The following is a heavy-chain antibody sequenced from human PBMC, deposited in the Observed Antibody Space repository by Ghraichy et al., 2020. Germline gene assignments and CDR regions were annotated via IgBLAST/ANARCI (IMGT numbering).Heavy chain of an antibody. J-gene: IGHJ4*02. V-gene: IGHV1-69*13. CDR2: ILALFGTA. D-gene: IGHD2-8*01. Sequence: SVKVSCKASGGTFSSRGISWVRQAPGQGLEWMGGILALFGTANYAQKFQGRVTITAAESRTTAYMELSSLRSEDTAVYYCARDPYCTNGVCYLFDLWGQGTLVTVSS. CDR1: GGTFSSRG. CDR3: ARDPYCTNGVCYLFDL.